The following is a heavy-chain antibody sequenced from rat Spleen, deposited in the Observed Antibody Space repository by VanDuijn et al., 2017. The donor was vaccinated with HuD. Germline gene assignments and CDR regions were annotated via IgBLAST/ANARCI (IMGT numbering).Heavy chain of an antibody. CDR2: IVFDGSST. J-gene: IGHJ2*01. CDR1: GFTFSDYY. D-gene: IGHD1-11*01. CDR3: ARGYRYFDY. Sequence: EVQLVESGGGLVQPGRSLKLSCAASGFTFSDYYMAWVRQAPKKGLEWVAIIVFDGSSTYYRDSVKGRFTISRDNAKSTLYLQMDSLRSEDTATYYCARGYRYFDYWGQGVMVTVSS. V-gene: IGHV5S10*01.